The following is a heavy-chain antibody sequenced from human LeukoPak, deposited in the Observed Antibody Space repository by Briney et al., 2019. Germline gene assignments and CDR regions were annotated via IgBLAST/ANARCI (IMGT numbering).Heavy chain of an antibody. D-gene: IGHD1-1*01. V-gene: IGHV1-8*01. CDR3: ARATKPGRRTRNEYYFDY. Sequence: ASVKVSCKASGYTFTSYDINWVRQATGQGLEWMGWMNPNSGNTGYAQKFQGRVTMTRNTSISTAYMELSSLRSEDTAVYYCARATKPGRRTRNEYYFDYWGQGTLVTVSS. J-gene: IGHJ4*02. CDR2: MNPNSGNT. CDR1: GYTFTSYD.